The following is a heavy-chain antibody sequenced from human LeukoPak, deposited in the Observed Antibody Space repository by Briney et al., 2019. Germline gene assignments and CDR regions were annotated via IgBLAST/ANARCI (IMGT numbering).Heavy chain of an antibody. D-gene: IGHD7-27*01. CDR2: INSAGGST. CDR3: ARGGTGDLDV. CDR1: GFTFSSYS. V-gene: IGHV3-74*01. J-gene: IGHJ4*02. Sequence: GGSLRLSCAASGFTFSSYSMNWVRQAPGKGLVWVSRINSAGGSTTYADSVKGRFTISRDNAKNTLYLQINNLRAEDTAVYYCARGGTGDLDVWGQGTLVTVSS.